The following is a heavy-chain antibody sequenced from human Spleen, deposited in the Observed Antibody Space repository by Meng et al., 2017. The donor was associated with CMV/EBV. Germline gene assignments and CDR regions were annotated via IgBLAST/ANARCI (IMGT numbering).Heavy chain of an antibody. J-gene: IGHJ6*02. CDR2: IYYSGST. V-gene: IGHV4-39*07. D-gene: IGHD6-13*01. CDR1: GGSVTSSRY. CDR3: ARGQRRIAAADTYYYYGMDV. Sequence: SETLSLTCTVSGGSVTSSRYWGWIRQPPGEGLEWIATIYYSGSTYYNPSLKSRVTISVDTSKNQFSLKLSSVTAADTAVYYCARGQRRIAAADTYYYYGMDVWGQGTTVTVSS.